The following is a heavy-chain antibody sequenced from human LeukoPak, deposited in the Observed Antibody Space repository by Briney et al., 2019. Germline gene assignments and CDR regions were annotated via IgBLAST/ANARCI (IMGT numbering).Heavy chain of an antibody. V-gene: IGHV1-69*04. CDR1: GGTFSSYA. Sequence: SVQVSFQASGGTFSSYAISWGRRATGQGLEWMGRIISIFGIANYAQKFQGRVTITADKSPSTAYMELSSLRSEDTAVYYCARDRGDIVVVAATSNWFDPWGQGTLVTVSS. CDR2: IISIFGIA. D-gene: IGHD2-21*02. J-gene: IGHJ5*02. CDR3: ARDRGDIVVVAATSNWFDP.